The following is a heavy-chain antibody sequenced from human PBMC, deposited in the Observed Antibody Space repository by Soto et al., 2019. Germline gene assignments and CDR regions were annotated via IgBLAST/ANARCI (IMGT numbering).Heavy chain of an antibody. Sequence: QVQLVQSGAEVKKPGSSVKVSCKASGGTFSSYAISWVRQAPGQGLEWMGGIIPIFGTANYAQKFQGRVTITADESTSTAYMELSSLRSEDTAVYYCARVSEGYCSSTSCYPHHYGMDVWGQGTTVTVSS. CDR2: IIPIFGTA. CDR1: GGTFSSYA. CDR3: ARVSEGYCSSTSCYPHHYGMDV. D-gene: IGHD2-2*01. V-gene: IGHV1-69*01. J-gene: IGHJ6*02.